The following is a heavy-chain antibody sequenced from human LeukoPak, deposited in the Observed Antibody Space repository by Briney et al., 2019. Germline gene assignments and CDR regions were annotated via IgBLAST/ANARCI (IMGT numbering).Heavy chain of an antibody. D-gene: IGHD3-10*01. CDR3: ARGGIVLLWFGELSDNWFDP. V-gene: IGHV4-34*01. Sequence: PEGSLRLSCRVSGFTVSSNSMSWIRQPPGKGLEWIGEINHSGSTNYNPSLKSRVTISVDTSKNQFSLKLSSVTAADTAVYYCARGGIVLLWFGELSDNWFDPWGQGTLVTVSS. J-gene: IGHJ5*02. CDR2: INHSGST. CDR1: GFTVSSNS.